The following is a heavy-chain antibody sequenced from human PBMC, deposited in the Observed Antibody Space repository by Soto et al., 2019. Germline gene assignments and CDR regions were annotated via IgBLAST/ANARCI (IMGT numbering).Heavy chain of an antibody. CDR1: GFTFGDYA. V-gene: IGHV3-49*04. Sequence: PGGSLRLSCTASGFTFGDYAMSWVRQAPGKGLEWVGFIRSKAYGGTTEYAASVKGRFTISRDDSKSIAYLQMNSLKTEDTAVYYCTRDGGIAAAALPYYYYGMGVWGQGTTVTVSS. J-gene: IGHJ6*02. CDR2: IRSKAYGGTT. CDR3: TRDGGIAAAALPYYYYGMGV. D-gene: IGHD6-13*01.